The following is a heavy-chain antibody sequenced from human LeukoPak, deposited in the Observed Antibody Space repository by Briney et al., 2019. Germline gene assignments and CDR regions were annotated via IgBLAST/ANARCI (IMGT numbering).Heavy chain of an antibody. CDR1: EGAVSRFG. V-gene: IGHV1-69*15. J-gene: IGHJ6*03. CDR3: VKVSDSYYYYMDV. D-gene: IGHD3-10*01. Sequence: KISCKASEGAVSRFGFSWVRQAPGQGPECMGRIIPLFGTTSYAQKFQGRVIITADESTSTIFMELSSLRSEDTAVYFCVKVSDSYYYYMDVWGTGTTVTVSS. CDR2: IIPLFGTT.